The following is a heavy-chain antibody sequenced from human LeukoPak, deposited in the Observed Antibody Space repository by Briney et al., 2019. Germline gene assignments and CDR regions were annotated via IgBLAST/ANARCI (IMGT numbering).Heavy chain of an antibody. Sequence: PGGSLRLSCAASGFTVSSNYMSWVRQAPGKGLDWVSVIYSNGATYYAESAKGRFTISRDNSKNTLYLQMNSLRAEDTAVYYCARENNYYDSSGSGYWGQGTLVTVSS. D-gene: IGHD3-22*01. V-gene: IGHV3-53*01. CDR1: GFTVSSNY. CDR3: ARENNYYDSSGSGY. J-gene: IGHJ4*02. CDR2: IYSNGAT.